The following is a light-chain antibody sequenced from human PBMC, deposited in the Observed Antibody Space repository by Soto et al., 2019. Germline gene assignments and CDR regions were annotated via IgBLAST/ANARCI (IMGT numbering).Light chain of an antibody. V-gene: IGKV3-15*01. CDR1: QSINSE. CDR3: QPGHNWPLT. Sequence: EIVMTQSPATLSLSPGERAALSCRASQSINSELAWYQQKPGQPPRLLIYGASTRATGVPARFTGSESGSEFTLNVRGLQSDAFAVYYCQPGHNWPLTFGQPTRLAI. J-gene: IGKJ2*01. CDR2: GAS.